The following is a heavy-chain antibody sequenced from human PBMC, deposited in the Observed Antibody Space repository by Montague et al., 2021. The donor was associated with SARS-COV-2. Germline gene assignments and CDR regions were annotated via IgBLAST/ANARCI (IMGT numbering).Heavy chain of an antibody. D-gene: IGHD3-9*01. CDR2: ISNGGRT. CDR3: ARHRRYDVVTYYPDF. J-gene: IGHJ4*02. Sequence: SETLSLTCSVSGGSFDSDNSFWGWIRQPPGKRLEWIGVISNGGRTFDNPSLKSQVTISVHTSRNQLSLNVKSVTAADTAVYYCARHRRYDVVTYYPDFWGQGILVTVSS. CDR1: GGSFDSDNSF. V-gene: IGHV4-39*01.